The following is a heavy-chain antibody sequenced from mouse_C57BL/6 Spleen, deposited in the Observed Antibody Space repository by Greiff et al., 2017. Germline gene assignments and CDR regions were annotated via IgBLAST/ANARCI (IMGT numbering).Heavy chain of an antibody. CDR1: GYTFTSYW. J-gene: IGHJ4*01. Sequence: QQPGAELVRPGSSVKLSCKASGYTFTSYWMDWVKQRPGQGLEWIGNIYPSDSETHYNQKFKDKATLTVDKSSSTAYMQLSSLTSEDSAVYYCARGGYYAMDYWGQGTSVTVSS. V-gene: IGHV1-61*01. CDR2: IYPSDSET. CDR3: ARGGYYAMDY.